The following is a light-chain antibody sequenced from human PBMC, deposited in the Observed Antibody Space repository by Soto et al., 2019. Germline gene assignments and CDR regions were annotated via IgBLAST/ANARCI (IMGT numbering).Light chain of an antibody. V-gene: IGLV2-11*01. CDR1: NSDVGGYNY. J-gene: IGLJ3*02. Sequence: QSVLTQPRSVSGSPGQSVTISCTGTNSDVGGYNYVSWYQQYPGKAPKLMIYDVSKRPSGVPDRFSGSKSGNTASLTISGLQAEDEADYYCCSYAGSHTWVFGGGTKLTVL. CDR3: CSYAGSHTWV. CDR2: DVS.